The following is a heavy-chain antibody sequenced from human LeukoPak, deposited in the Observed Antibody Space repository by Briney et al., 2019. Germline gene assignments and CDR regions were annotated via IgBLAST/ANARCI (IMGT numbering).Heavy chain of an antibody. D-gene: IGHD2-15*01. CDR1: GGSISSYY. CDR2: IYYSGST. Sequence: PSGTLSLTCTVSGGSISSYYWSWIRQPPGKGLEWIGYIYYSGSTNYNPSLKSRVTISVDTSKNQFSLKLSSVTAADTAVYYCARTDIPWRFDPWGQGTLVTVSS. CDR3: ARTDIPWRFDP. V-gene: IGHV4-59*01. J-gene: IGHJ5*02.